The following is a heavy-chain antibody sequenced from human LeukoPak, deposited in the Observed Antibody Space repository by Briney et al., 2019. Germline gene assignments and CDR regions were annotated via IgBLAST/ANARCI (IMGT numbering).Heavy chain of an antibody. Sequence: PGGSLRLSCAASGFTFTSYAMSWVRQAPGKGLECVSAISGGAGSTYYADSVKGRFTISRDNSKNTLYLQMNSLRAEDTAVYYCAKDSVGVAGPDYWGQGTLVTVSS. CDR3: AKDSVGVAGPDY. D-gene: IGHD6-19*01. V-gene: IGHV3-23*01. J-gene: IGHJ4*02. CDR1: GFTFTSYA. CDR2: ISGGAGST.